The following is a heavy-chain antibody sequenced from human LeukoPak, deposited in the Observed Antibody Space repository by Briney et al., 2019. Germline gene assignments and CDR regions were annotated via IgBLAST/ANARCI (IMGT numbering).Heavy chain of an antibody. CDR1: GFTFSSYA. V-gene: IGHV3-23*01. J-gene: IGHJ4*02. CDR2: ISGSGGST. Sequence: PGGSLRLSCAASGFTFSSYAMSWVRQAPGKGLEWVSTISGSGGSTYYADSVKGRCTISRDTSKNTLSLKLSSLRAEDTAVYYCAKGNIVAPWGLWGQGTQVTVSS. CDR3: AKGNIVAPWGL. D-gene: IGHD5-12*01.